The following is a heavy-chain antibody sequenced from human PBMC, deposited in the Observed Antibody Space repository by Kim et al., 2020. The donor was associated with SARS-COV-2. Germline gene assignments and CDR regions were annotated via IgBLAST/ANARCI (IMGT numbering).Heavy chain of an antibody. D-gene: IGHD6-13*01. Sequence: SETLSLTCAVYGGSFSGYYWSWIRQPPGKGLEWIGEINHSGSTNYNPSLKSRVTISVDTSKNQFSLKLSSVTAADTAVYYCAGAAAGTGRLAGGAPRYVGYGMDVWGQGTTVTVSS. CDR2: INHSGST. CDR3: AGAAAGTGRLAGGAPRYVGYGMDV. J-gene: IGHJ6*02. CDR1: GGSFSGYY. V-gene: IGHV4-34*01.